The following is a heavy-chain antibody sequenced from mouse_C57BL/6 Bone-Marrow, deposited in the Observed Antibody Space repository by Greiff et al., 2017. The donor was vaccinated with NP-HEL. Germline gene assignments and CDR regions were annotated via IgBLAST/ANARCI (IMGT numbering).Heavy chain of an antibody. J-gene: IGHJ1*03. CDR2: IYPRSGNP. CDR3: ARRDYYGSSWYFDV. CDR1: GYTFTSYG. V-gene: IGHV1-81*01. D-gene: IGHD1-1*01. Sequence: QVQLQQSGAELARPGASVKLSCKASGYTFTSYGISWVKQRTGQGLEWIGEIYPRSGNPYYNEKFKGKATLTADKSSSTAYMELRSLTSEDSAVYFCARRDYYGSSWYFDVWGTGTTVTVSS.